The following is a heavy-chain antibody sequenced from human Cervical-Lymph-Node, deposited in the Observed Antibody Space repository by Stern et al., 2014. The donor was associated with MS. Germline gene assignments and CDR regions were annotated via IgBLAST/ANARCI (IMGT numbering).Heavy chain of an antibody. CDR3: GRDLRLAPTIVGRACDY. CDR2: INPDSGDT. D-gene: IGHD3-10*01. J-gene: IGHJ4*02. Sequence: QVQLVQSGAEVKKPGASVKVSCKASGYTFTGDYIHWVRQAPGQGLEWMGWINPDSGDTYSALKFRGRVTLTRDTSISTAYMELSRLRSDDTAVYYFGRDLRLAPTIVGRACDYWGQGTLVTVSS. CDR1: GYTFTGDY. V-gene: IGHV1-2*02.